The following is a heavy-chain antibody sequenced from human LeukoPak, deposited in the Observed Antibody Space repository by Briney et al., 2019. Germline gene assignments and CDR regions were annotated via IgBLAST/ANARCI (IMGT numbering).Heavy chain of an antibody. CDR1: GGTFSGYA. CDR2: IIPIFGTA. Sequence: PVKVSCKASGGTFSGYAISWVRQAPGQGLEWMGRIIPIFGTANYAQKFQGRVTITTDESTSTAYMELSSLRSEDTAVYYCARDLSFRGQTTCAFDIWGQGTMVTVSS. V-gene: IGHV1-69*05. D-gene: IGHD1-1*01. CDR3: ARDLSFRGQTTCAFDI. J-gene: IGHJ3*02.